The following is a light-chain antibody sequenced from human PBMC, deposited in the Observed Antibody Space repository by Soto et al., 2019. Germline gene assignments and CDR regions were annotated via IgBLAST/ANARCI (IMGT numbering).Light chain of an antibody. CDR1: QSVSSN. CDR2: GAS. CDR3: QQYNNGPPYT. V-gene: IGKV3-15*01. J-gene: IGKJ2*01. Sequence: EIVMTQSPATLSVSPGERATLSCRASQSVSSNLAWYQQKPGPAPRLLIYGASTRATGIPARFSGSGSGTEFTLTINSLQSEDVAVYYSQQYNNGPPYTGGQGTKLEIK.